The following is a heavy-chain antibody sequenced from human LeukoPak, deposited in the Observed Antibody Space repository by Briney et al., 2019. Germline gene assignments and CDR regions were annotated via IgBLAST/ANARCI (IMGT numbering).Heavy chain of an antibody. J-gene: IGHJ4*02. D-gene: IGHD3-10*01. Sequence: SETLSLTCAVYGGSFGDYYWGWIRQPPGKGPEWIGEINHGGSTNYNPSLESRVTMSLDTSKNQFSLKLSSVTAADTAVYYCARGRTSRYGSGSYYWDYWGQGTLVTVSS. CDR2: INHGGST. CDR1: GGSFGDYY. V-gene: IGHV4-34*01. CDR3: ARGRTSRYGSGSYYWDY.